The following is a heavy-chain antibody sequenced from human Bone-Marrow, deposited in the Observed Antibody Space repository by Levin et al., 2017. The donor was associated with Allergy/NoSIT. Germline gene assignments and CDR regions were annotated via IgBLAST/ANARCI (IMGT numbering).Heavy chain of an antibody. D-gene: IGHD4-11*01. CDR3: ATRQYSNYGMDV. CDR1: GFTFSNYA. J-gene: IGHJ6*02. V-gene: IGHV3-30*03. Sequence: GESLKISCEASGFTFSNYAMHWVRQAPGKGLEWVAVISSDGGKEYYKDSVKGRFTVSRDNSKNTLSLQMNSLTTEDTAVYFCATRQYSNYGMDVWGLGTTVIVTS. CDR2: ISSDGGKE.